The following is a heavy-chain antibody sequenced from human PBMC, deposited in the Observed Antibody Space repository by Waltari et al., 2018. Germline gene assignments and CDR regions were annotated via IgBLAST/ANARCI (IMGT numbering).Heavy chain of an antibody. D-gene: IGHD7-27*01. Sequence: QVQLQESGPGLVKPSEILSLTCAVSGYSISSGYYWGWSRQPPGKGLEWSGSISQSGSTYYNPSLKSRVTISVDTPTNHFSLNLSSVTAADTAVYYCARDGGPPVGIYGLDVWGLGTTVTVSS. CDR3: ARDGGPPVGIYGLDV. CDR1: GYSISSGYY. CDR2: ISQSGST. J-gene: IGHJ6*02. V-gene: IGHV4-38-2*02.